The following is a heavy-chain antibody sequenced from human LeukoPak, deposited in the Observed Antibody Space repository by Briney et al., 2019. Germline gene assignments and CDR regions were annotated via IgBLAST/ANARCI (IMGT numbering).Heavy chain of an antibody. Sequence: GGSLRLSCAASGFTFSDYYMSWIRQAPGKGLEWVSYISSSGSTIYYADSVKGRFTISRDNAKNSLYLQMNSLRAEDTAVYYCARDSYSSSWFKTGSIDYWGQGTLVTVSS. CDR2: ISSSGSTI. V-gene: IGHV3-11*01. J-gene: IGHJ4*02. CDR1: GFTFSDYY. CDR3: ARDSYSSSWFKTGSIDY. D-gene: IGHD6-13*01.